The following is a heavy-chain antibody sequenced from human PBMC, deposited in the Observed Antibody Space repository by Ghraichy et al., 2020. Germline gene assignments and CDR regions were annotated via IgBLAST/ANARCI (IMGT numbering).Heavy chain of an antibody. D-gene: IGHD3-3*01. CDR2: ISGSGGST. J-gene: IGHJ4*02. CDR1: GFTFSSYA. Sequence: LSLTCAASGFTFSSYAMSWVRQAPGKGLEWVSAISGSGGSTYYADSVKGRFTISRDNSKNTLYLQMNSLRAEDTAVYYCAKDRRYDFWSGYCPFDYWGQGTLVTVSS. CDR3: AKDRRYDFWSGYCPFDY. V-gene: IGHV3-23*01.